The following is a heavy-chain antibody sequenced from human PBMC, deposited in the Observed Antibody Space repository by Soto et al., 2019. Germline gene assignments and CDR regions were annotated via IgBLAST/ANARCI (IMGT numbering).Heavy chain of an antibody. CDR2: IYYNGDT. CDR3: ARQIEDNYGLAS. D-gene: IGHD3-16*01. Sequence: QVQLQESGPGLVKPSETLSLTCTVSGGSVSSVNYYWSWIRQPPGKGLEWIGYIYYNGDTKYNPSLKSRVTISRDTSKSQFSLKLTSVTAADTAVYYCARQIEDNYGLASWGQGTLVTVSS. J-gene: IGHJ4*02. CDR1: GGSVSSVNYY. V-gene: IGHV4-61*01.